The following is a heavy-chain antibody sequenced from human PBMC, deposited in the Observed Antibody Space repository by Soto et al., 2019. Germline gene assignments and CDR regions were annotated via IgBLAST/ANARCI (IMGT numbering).Heavy chain of an antibody. CDR3: ARSLFMVAPDNEPFDY. V-gene: IGHV3-23*01. CDR2: IIGGCNDR. CDR1: GFPLSSYA. D-gene: IGHD5-12*01. Sequence: PXGSLILSCAASGFPLSSYAMSWVRQTPEKGLDWVAGIIGGCNDRYYADFVQGRFTFSRDNSRNILYLQMNSLRAEDTAMYYCARSLFMVAPDNEPFDYWGQGTLVTVSS. J-gene: IGHJ4*02.